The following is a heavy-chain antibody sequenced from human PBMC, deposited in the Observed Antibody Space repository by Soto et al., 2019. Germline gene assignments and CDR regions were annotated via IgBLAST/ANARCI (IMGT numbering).Heavy chain of an antibody. CDR1: GYTFTSYA. Sequence: QVQLVQSGAEEKKPGASVKVSCKASGYTFTSYAMHWVRQAAGQRLEWMGWINAGNGNTKYSQKFQGRVTITRDTSASTAYMELSSLRSEDTAVYYCAGGIAVADPFDYWGQGTLVTVSS. D-gene: IGHD6-19*01. CDR2: INAGNGNT. V-gene: IGHV1-3*05. J-gene: IGHJ4*02. CDR3: AGGIAVADPFDY.